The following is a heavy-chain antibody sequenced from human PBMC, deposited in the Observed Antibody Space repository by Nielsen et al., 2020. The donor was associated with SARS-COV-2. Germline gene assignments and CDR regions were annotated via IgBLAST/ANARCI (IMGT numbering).Heavy chain of an antibody. CDR2: ITASGSKT. D-gene: IGHD2-2*01. Sequence: GESLKISCAASGFTFSSYAMNWVRQAPGKGLEWISSITASGSKTYYADSVKGRFTISRDNSKNTLYLQMNNLRVEDTAMYYCAKDIRVDPAAGEFEYWGQELWSPSPQ. V-gene: IGHV3-23*01. J-gene: IGHJ4*01. CDR3: AKDIRVDPAAGEFEY. CDR1: GFTFSSYA.